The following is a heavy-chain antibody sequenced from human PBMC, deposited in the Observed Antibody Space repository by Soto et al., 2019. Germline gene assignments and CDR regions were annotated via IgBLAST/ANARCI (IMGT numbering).Heavy chain of an antibody. Sequence: SGPTLVNPTQTLTLTCTFSGFLLSTSGVGVGWIRQPPGKALEWLALIYWDDDKRYSPSLKTRLTINKDTSKNQVVLTMTNMDPVDKATYYCAHRHWVKDLWPYCGGDCYLGFDYWGQGTLVTVSS. J-gene: IGHJ4*02. D-gene: IGHD2-21*01. CDR1: GFLLSTSGVG. V-gene: IGHV2-5*02. CDR2: IYWDDDK. CDR3: AHRHWVKDLWPYCGGDCYLGFDY.